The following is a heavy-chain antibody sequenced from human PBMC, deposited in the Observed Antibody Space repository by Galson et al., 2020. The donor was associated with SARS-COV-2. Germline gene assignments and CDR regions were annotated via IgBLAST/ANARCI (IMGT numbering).Heavy chain of an antibody. J-gene: IGHJ4*02. D-gene: IGHD3-16*01. V-gene: IGHV3-23*01. CDR3: SEGGLRGVRVDFDY. Sequence: GGSLRLSCAASGFTFNTYAMSWVRQAPGKGLEWVSTISGSGGSTYYADSVKGRFTISRDNSKNTLYLQMNSLRVDDTAVYYCSEGGLRGVRVDFDYWGQGTLVTVSS. CDR2: ISGSGGST. CDR1: GFTFNTYA.